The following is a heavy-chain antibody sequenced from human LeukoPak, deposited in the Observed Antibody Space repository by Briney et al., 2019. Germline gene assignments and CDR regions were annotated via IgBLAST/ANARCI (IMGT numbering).Heavy chain of an antibody. V-gene: IGHV3-23*01. Sequence: GGSLRLSCAASGFTFSSYAMSWVRQAPGKGLEWVSAISGSGGSTYYTDSVKGRFTISRDNSKNPLYLQMNSLRAEDTAVYYCAKNAWYYYDSSGFDYWGQGTLVTVSS. D-gene: IGHD3-22*01. CDR1: GFTFSSYA. J-gene: IGHJ4*02. CDR2: ISGSGGST. CDR3: AKNAWYYYDSSGFDY.